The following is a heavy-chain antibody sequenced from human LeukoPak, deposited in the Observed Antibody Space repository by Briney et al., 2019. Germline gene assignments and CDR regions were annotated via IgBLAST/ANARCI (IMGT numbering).Heavy chain of an antibody. D-gene: IGHD3-9*01. CDR3: VRHPGSYNVLTGYSYYFDY. Sequence: GGSLRLSCVGSGFTFGSYWTSWVRQAPGKGLEWVANIKHDGSDHYYADSVAGRFTISRDNAKNSLYLEMSSLRAEDAAVYFCVRHPGSYNVLTGYSYYFDYWGQGTLVTVSS. V-gene: IGHV3-7*01. CDR1: GFTFGSYW. CDR2: IKHDGSDH. J-gene: IGHJ4*02.